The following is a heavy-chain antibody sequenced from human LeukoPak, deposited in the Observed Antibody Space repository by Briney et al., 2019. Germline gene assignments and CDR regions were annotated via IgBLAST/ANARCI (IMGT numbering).Heavy chain of an antibody. D-gene: IGHD3-22*01. Sequence: GGSLRLSCAASGFTFCSYAMHWVRQAPGKGLEWVAVISYDGSNKYYADSVKGRFTISRDNSKNTLYLQMNSLRAEDTAVYYCAVTPYSSGYCCDYWGQGTLVTVSS. J-gene: IGHJ4*02. CDR3: AVTPYSSGYCCDY. CDR2: ISYDGSNK. V-gene: IGHV3-30*04. CDR1: GFTFCSYA.